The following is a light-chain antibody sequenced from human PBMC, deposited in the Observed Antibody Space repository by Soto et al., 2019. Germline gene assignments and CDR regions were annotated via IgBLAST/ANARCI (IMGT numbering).Light chain of an antibody. V-gene: IGKV3-15*01. CDR3: QQYNHWWT. CDR1: QSISSN. J-gene: IGKJ1*01. CDR2: GTS. Sequence: MTQSPSSLSLSPAEVATLSCRASQSISSNLAWYQHKPGQAPRLLIYGTSTRATGIPGRFSGSGSGTEFTLTISSLQSEDFAVYYCQQYNHWWTFGQGTKVDI.